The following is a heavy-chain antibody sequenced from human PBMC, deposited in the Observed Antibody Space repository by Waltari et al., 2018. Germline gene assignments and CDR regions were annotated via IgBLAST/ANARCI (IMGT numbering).Heavy chain of an antibody. Sequence: EVQLVESGGGLVQPGVSLRLSCAASGFTFSSYSMNWVRQAPGKGLEWVSYISSSSSTIYYADSVKGRFTISRDNAKNSLYLQMNSLRAEDTAVYYCASRLIAAAAHTGDYWGQGTLVTVSS. CDR2: ISSSSSTI. D-gene: IGHD6-13*01. V-gene: IGHV3-48*04. CDR1: GFTFSSYS. CDR3: ASRLIAAAAHTGDY. J-gene: IGHJ4*02.